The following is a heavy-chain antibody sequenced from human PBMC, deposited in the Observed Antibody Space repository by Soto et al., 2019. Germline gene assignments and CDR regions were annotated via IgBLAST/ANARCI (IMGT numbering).Heavy chain of an antibody. CDR3: ARGRHRGVAALRL. J-gene: IGHJ4*02. CDR1: GFTFSSYS. D-gene: IGHD2-15*01. CDR2: ISSSSSTI. Sequence: GGSLRLSCAASGFTFSSYSMNWVRQAPGKGLEWVSYISSSSSTIYYADSVKGRFTISRDNAKNSLYLQMNSLRAEDTAVYYCARGRHRGVAALRLWGQGTLVTVSS. V-gene: IGHV3-48*01.